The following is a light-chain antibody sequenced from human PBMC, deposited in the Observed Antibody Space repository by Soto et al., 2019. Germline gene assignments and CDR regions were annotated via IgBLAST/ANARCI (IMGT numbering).Light chain of an antibody. CDR3: QQRSNWPPWT. J-gene: IGKJ1*01. CDR1: QSVSSN. Sequence: EIVMTQSPATLSVSPWERVTLSCRASQSVSSNLAWHQQKPGQAPRLLIYGASTRATGSPARFSGSGSGTEFTLTINSLQSEDFAVYYCQQRSNWPPWTFGQGTKVDIK. V-gene: IGKV3-15*01. CDR2: GAS.